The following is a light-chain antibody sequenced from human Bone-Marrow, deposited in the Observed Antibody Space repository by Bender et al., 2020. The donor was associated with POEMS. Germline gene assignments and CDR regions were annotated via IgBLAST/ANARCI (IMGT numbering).Light chain of an antibody. Sequence: QSALTQPASVSGSPGQSITISCTGTSSDVGGYNYVSWYQQHPGKAPKLMIYEVRKRPSGVSNRFSGSKSDNTASLTISGLQAEDEAEYWCSSFTSSSAHVLFGGGTKLTVL. CDR2: EVR. V-gene: IGLV2-14*01. CDR1: SSDVGGYNY. CDR3: SSFTSSSAHVL. J-gene: IGLJ2*01.